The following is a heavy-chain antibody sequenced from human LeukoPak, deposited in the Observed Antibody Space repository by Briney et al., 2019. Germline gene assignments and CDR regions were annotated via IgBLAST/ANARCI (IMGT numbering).Heavy chain of an antibody. V-gene: IGHV1-8*02. D-gene: IGHD3-3*01. Sequence: ASVKVSCKASGYTFTSYDINWVRQATGQGLEWMGWMNPNSGNTGYAQKFQGRVTMARNTSISTAYMELSSLRAEDTAVYYCARVLYYDFPYYYYYMDVWGKGTTVTVSS. CDR1: GYTFTSYD. J-gene: IGHJ6*03. CDR2: MNPNSGNT. CDR3: ARVLYYDFPYYYYYMDV.